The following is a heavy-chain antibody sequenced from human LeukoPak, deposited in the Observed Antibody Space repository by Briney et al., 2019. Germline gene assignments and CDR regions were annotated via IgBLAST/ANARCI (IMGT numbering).Heavy chain of an antibody. V-gene: IGHV3-74*01. CDR3: AELGITMIGGV. J-gene: IGHJ6*04. D-gene: IGHD3-10*02. CDR2: IDGDESAT. Sequence: GGSLRLSCAASGFTFRSHWMHWVRQAPGKGLIWVSRIDGDESATYYGDSVKGRFTISRDNAKNSLYLQMNSLRAEDTAVYYCAELGITMIGGVWGKGTTVTISS. CDR1: GFTFRSHW.